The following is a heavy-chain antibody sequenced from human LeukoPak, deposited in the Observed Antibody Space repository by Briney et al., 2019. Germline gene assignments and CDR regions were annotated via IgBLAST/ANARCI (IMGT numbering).Heavy chain of an antibody. V-gene: IGHV3-9*03. CDR1: VFTVSSNY. J-gene: IGHJ4*02. D-gene: IGHD5-12*01. CDR3: AKAVGYSGYDTPFDY. Sequence: GGSLRLSCAASVFTVSSNYMSWVREAPGKGLEWGSGISWNSGSIGYADSVKGRFTISRDNAKNSLYLQMNSLRAEDMALYYCAKAVGYSGYDTPFDYWGQGTLVAVSS. CDR2: ISWNSGSI.